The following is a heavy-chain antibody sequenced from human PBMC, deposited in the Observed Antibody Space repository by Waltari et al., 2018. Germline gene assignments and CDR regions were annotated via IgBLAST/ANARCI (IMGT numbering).Heavy chain of an antibody. J-gene: IGHJ4*02. CDR2: ISSSSSYI. D-gene: IGHD6-19*01. CDR3: ARGGAAVAGIHY. CDR1: GCTFSSYS. V-gene: IGHV3-21*01. Sequence: EVQLVESGGGLVKPGGSLRLSCAASGCTFSSYSMNWVRQAPGKGLELVSSISSSSSYIYYADSVKGRFTISRDHAKNSLYLQMNSLRAEDTAVYYCARGGAAVAGIHYWGQGTLVTVSS.